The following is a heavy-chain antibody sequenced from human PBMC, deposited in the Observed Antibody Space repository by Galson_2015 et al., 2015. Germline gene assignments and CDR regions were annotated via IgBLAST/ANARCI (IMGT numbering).Heavy chain of an antibody. CDR3: ARDGSYASGSYYNSDY. V-gene: IGHV3-30*03. Sequence: SLRLSCAASGFSFSTYSMNWVRQTPGKGLEWVAVISYEGSNRYYADSVKGRFTISRDNFKNTLYLQMNSLRAEDTAAYYCARDGSYASGSYYNSDYWGQGTLVTVSS. CDR1: GFSFSTYS. J-gene: IGHJ4*02. CDR2: ISYEGSNR. D-gene: IGHD3-10*01.